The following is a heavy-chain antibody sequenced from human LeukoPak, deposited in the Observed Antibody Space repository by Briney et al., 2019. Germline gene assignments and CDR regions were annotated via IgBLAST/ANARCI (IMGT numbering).Heavy chain of an antibody. Sequence: GGSLRLSCAASGFTFSSYAMSWVRQAPGKGLEWVSAISGSGGSTYYADSVKGRFTISRDNSKNTLYLQMNSLRAEDTAVYYCAKLPGVAALSFKWLVMYYWGQGTLVTVSS. CDR1: GFTFSSYA. D-gene: IGHD6-19*01. CDR2: ISGSGGST. V-gene: IGHV3-23*01. J-gene: IGHJ4*02. CDR3: AKLPGVAALSFKWLVMYY.